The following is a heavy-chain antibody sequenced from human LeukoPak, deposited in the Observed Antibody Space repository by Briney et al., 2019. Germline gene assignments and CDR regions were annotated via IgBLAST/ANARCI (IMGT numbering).Heavy chain of an antibody. CDR2: INPNSGGT. J-gene: IGHJ4*02. V-gene: IGHV1-2*02. CDR3: ARDRMAMGSGGSCYGY. CDR1: GGTFSSYA. D-gene: IGHD2-15*01. Sequence: ASVKVSCKASGGTFSSYAISWVRQAPGQGLEWMGGINPNSGGTNYAQKFQGRVTMTRDTSISAAYMELSRLRSDDTAAYYCARDRMAMGSGGSCYGYWGQGTLVTVSS.